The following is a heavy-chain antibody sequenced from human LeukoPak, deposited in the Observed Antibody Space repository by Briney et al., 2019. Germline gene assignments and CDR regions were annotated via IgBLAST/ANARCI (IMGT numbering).Heavy chain of an antibody. CDR1: GGSLRIYR. Sequence: PSETVSLIRTICGGSLRIYRGQGIRQPAGRGLEWLGRIYSSGTNLYDPLLSGRVPISVDTSKNQFSLKLTSVTATDTAVYSCGKGDRGGATRFGYLGPGTLGTRSS. D-gene: IGHD1-26*01. J-gene: IGHJ4*02. CDR2: IYSSGTN. V-gene: IGHV4-4*07. CDR3: GKGDRGGATRFGY.